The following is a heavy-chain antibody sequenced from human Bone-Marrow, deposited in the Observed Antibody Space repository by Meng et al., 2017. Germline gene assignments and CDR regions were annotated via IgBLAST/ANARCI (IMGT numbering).Heavy chain of an antibody. V-gene: IGHV3-53*01. Sequence: GESLKISCAASGFTVSSNYMSWVRQAPGKGLEWVSVIYSGGSTYYADSVKGRFTISRDDSKSTLYLQMSGLRIDDTGVYYCTWDDKAVSDYWGQGTLVTVSS. CDR3: TWDDKAVSDY. D-gene: IGHD2-15*01. CDR2: IYSGGST. CDR1: GFTVSSNY. J-gene: IGHJ4*02.